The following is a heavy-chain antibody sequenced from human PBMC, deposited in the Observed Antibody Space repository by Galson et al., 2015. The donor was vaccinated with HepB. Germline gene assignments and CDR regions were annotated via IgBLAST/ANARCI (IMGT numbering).Heavy chain of an antibody. J-gene: IGHJ4*02. D-gene: IGHD6-13*01. V-gene: IGHV1-2*02. CDR3: ARPPAAGIEGHY. Sequence: SVKVSCKVVGYSFTAYYIHWVRQAPGQGLEWMGWIVPNSAATNYAQKFQGRVTITRDTSISTAYMELSRLTSDDTAVYYCARPPAAGIEGHYWGQGTLVTVSS. CDR2: IVPNSAAT. CDR1: GYSFTAYY.